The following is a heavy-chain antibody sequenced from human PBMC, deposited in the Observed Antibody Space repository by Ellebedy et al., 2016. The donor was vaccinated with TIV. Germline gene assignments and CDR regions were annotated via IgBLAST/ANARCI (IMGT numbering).Heavy chain of an antibody. V-gene: IGHV3-30*18. D-gene: IGHD5-18*01. CDR1: RFSFSNFG. CDR3: AKDYGGYNYGPRENYFES. J-gene: IGHJ4*02. CDR2: VSFDGSNK. Sequence: GGSLRLXXAASRFSFSNFGMHWVRQAPGKGLEWMAVVSFDGSNKYYSDSVRGRFTISRDNSKNTLYLQMNSLRAEDTAVYYCAKDYGGYNYGPRENYFESWGQGTLVTVSS.